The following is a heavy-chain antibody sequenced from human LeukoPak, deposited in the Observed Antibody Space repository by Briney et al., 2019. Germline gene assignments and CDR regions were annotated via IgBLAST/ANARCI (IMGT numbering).Heavy chain of an antibody. CDR3: ARDKSQSRNYYYYGMDV. CDR2: ISGSGGST. Sequence: RSGGSLRPSCAASGFTFRSYAMSWVRQAPGKGLEWVSAISGSGGSTHYAGSVKGRFTISRDSSKSTLYLQMNSLRAEDTAVYYCARDKSQSRNYYYYGMDVWGQGTTVTVSS. J-gene: IGHJ6*02. CDR1: GFTFRSYA. V-gene: IGHV3-23*01.